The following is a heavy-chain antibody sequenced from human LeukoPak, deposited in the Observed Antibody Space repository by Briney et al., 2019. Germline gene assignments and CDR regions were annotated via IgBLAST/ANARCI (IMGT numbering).Heavy chain of an antibody. Sequence: QSGGSLRLSCAASGFTFSSYEMNWVRQAPGKGLEWVSYISSSGSTIYYADSVKGRFTISRDNAKNSLYLQMNNLRAEDTAVYYCARHPSRGEQWPINYFDYWGQGTLVTVSS. D-gene: IGHD6-19*01. J-gene: IGHJ4*02. CDR3: ARHPSRGEQWPINYFDY. V-gene: IGHV3-48*03. CDR2: ISSSGSTI. CDR1: GFTFSSYE.